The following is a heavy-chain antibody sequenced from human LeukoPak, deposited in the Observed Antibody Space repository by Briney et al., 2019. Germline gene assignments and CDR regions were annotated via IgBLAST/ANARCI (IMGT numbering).Heavy chain of an antibody. V-gene: IGHV3-21*01. CDR2: ISSSSSYI. CDR3: ARDPGATTVVIRNYYGMDV. J-gene: IGHJ6*02. Sequence: GGSLRLSCAASGFTFSSYSMNWVRQAPGKGLEWVSSISSSSSYIYYADSVKGRFTISRDNAKNSLYLQMNSLRAEDTAVYYCARDPGATTVVIRNYYGMDVWGQGTTVTVS. CDR1: GFTFSSYS. D-gene: IGHD4-23*01.